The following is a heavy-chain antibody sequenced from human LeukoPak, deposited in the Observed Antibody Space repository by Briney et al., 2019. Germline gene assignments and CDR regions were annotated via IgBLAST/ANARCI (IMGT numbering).Heavy chain of an antibody. V-gene: IGHV3-7*04. D-gene: IGHD3-22*01. CDR3: ARVDYDSSGYYYYYYGMDV. Sequence: PGGSLRLSCAASGFTFSSYWMSWVRQAPGKGLEWVANIKQDGSEKYYVDSVKGRFTISRDNAKNSLYLQMNSLRAGDTAVYYCARVDYDSSGYYYYYYGMDVWGQGTTVTVSS. CDR1: GFTFSSYW. J-gene: IGHJ6*02. CDR2: IKQDGSEK.